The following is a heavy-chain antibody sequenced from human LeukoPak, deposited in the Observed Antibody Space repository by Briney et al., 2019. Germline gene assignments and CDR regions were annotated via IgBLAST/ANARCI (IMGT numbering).Heavy chain of an antibody. Sequence: GGSRRLSCAASGFTFSSYSMNWVRQAPGKGLEGFSYISSSSSTIYYEDSVKGRFTISRDNAKNSLYLQMNSLRAEDTAVYYCARDFEGEMATILFDYWGQGTLVTVSS. J-gene: IGHJ4*02. CDR1: GFTFSSYS. CDR3: ARDFEGEMATILFDY. V-gene: IGHV3-48*01. D-gene: IGHD5-24*01. CDR2: ISSSSSTI.